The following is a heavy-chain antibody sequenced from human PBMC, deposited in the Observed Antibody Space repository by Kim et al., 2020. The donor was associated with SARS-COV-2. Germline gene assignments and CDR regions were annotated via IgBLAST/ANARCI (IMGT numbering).Heavy chain of an antibody. Sequence: GGSLRLSCGASGFTFSTHAMSWVRQAPGKGLEWVSGIRGSGLITHYIDSVKGGFTVSRDDSKNTLYLQMNSLRGEDTAVYYCASWWPNDYWGQGTLVTVSS. CDR2: IRGSGLIT. J-gene: IGHJ4*02. D-gene: IGHD2-15*01. CDR3: ASWWPNDY. CDR1: GFTFSTHA. V-gene: IGHV3-23*01.